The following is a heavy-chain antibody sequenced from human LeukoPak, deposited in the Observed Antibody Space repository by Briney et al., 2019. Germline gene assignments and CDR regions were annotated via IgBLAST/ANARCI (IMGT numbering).Heavy chain of an antibody. D-gene: IGHD1-1*01. CDR3: ARVTTSFDY. J-gene: IGHJ4*02. V-gene: IGHV1-18*01. CDR1: VYTFTSYG. CDR2: MKAYNGNT. Sequence: ASVTVSCKASVYTFTSYGISWVRQAPGQGLEWMGWMKAYNGNTNYAQKLQGRVTMTTDTSTSTAYMELRSLRSDDAAVYYCARVTTSFDYWGQGTLVTVSS.